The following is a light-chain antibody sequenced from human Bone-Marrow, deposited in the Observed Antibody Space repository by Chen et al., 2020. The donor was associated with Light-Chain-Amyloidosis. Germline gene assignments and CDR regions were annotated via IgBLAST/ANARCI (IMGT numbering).Light chain of an antibody. Sequence: DIVMTQSPDSLAVSLGERATINCKSSQSVLSSSKNKNFLIWYQQKPGQPPKLLIYWASTRESGVPERFSGSGSGTDFTLPISSLQAEDVAVYYCQQYHSIPWTFGQGTKVEIK. CDR3: QQYHSIPWT. CDR1: QSVLSSSKNKNF. J-gene: IGKJ1*01. CDR2: WAS. V-gene: IGKV4-1*01.